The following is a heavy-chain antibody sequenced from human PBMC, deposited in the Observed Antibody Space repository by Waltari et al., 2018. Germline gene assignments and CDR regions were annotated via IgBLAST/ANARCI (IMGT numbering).Heavy chain of an antibody. J-gene: IGHJ4*02. V-gene: IGHV3-7*04. CDR1: GFIFSNHW. CDR3: VRNGGAFDF. D-gene: IGHD2-8*01. CDR2: RKQDASDK. Sequence: EVQLVESGGGLVQPGGSLRLSCAASGFIFSNHWMSWVRQTPGKGLEWVANRKQDASDKNYVDSVKGRFAISRDNAKRSLDLQMNSLRVEDTALYYCVRNGGAFDFWGQGTQVIVSS.